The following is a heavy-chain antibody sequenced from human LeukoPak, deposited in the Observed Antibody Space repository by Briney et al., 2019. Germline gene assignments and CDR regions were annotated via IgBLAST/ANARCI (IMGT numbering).Heavy chain of an antibody. CDR2: ISSFSGTI. D-gene: IGHD1-1*01. CDR3: TRYNVGFES. V-gene: IGHV3-48*01. J-gene: IGHJ4*02. CDR1: GFTFSSYS. Sequence: GGSLRLSCAASGFTFSSYSMNWVRQAPGKGLEWVSYISSFSGTIYYADSVKGRFTISRDNAKNSLYLQMNSLRAEDTAVYYCTRYNVGFESWGQGTLVTVSS.